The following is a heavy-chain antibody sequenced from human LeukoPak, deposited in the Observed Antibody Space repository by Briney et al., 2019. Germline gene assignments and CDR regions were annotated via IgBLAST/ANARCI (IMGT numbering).Heavy chain of an antibody. Sequence: SETLSLTCTVSGGSFSSYYWSWIRQPPGKGLDWIGFIYDSGSTNFNPSLKSRVTISVDTSKNQFSLKLRSVTAADTAVYYCARTPGFSYGFGWFDSWGQGTLVTVSS. CDR2: IYDSGST. V-gene: IGHV4-59*01. D-gene: IGHD5-18*01. CDR3: ARTPGFSYGFGWFDS. CDR1: GGSFSSYY. J-gene: IGHJ5*01.